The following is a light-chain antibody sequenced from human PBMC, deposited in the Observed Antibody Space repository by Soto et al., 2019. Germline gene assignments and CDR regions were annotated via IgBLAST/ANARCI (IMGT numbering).Light chain of an antibody. CDR3: QQYNSSPRT. Sequence: EIVLTQSPGTLSLSPGERATLSCRASQSVSSNFLAWYQQKPGQAPRLLIYGASTRATGIQDRFSGSGSGTDFTLTVRRLEPEDVAVYYCQQYNSSPRTFGQGTKVEIK. CDR1: QSVSSNF. V-gene: IGKV3-20*01. CDR2: GAS. J-gene: IGKJ1*01.